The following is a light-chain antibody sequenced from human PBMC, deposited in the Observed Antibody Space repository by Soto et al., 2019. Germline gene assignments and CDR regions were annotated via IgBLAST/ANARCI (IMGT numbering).Light chain of an antibody. Sequence: EIVMTQSPATLSVSPGERATLSCRASQSVSSNLAWYQQKPGQAPRLLIYGAFTRATGIPARFSGSGSGTEFTLTISSLQSEGFAVYYCQQYNNWPGTFGQGTKV. CDR3: QQYNNWPGT. J-gene: IGKJ1*01. CDR2: GAF. V-gene: IGKV3-15*01. CDR1: QSVSSN.